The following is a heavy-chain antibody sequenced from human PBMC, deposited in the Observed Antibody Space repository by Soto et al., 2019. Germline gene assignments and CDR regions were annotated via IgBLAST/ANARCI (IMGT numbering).Heavy chain of an antibody. D-gene: IGHD3-10*01. V-gene: IGHV1-58*01. CDR2: IVVGSGNT. J-gene: IGHJ4*02. Sequence: QMQLVQSGPEVKKPGTSVKVSCKASGFTFTSSAVQWVRQARGQRLEWIGWIVVGSGNTNYAQKFQERVTITRDMSTSTAYMELSSLRSEDTAVYYCAAEGSLQPNKFDYWGQGTLVTVSS. CDR3: AAEGSLQPNKFDY. CDR1: GFTFTSSA.